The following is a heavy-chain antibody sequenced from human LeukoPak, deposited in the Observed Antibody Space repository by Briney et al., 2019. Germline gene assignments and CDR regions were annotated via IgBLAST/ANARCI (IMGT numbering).Heavy chain of an antibody. D-gene: IGHD2-15*01. J-gene: IGHJ6*02. CDR1: GFTFSDYY. V-gene: IGHV3-11*06. CDR3: ARAEGYSPGYYYYGMDV. Sequence: GGSLRLSCAASGFTFSDYYMSWIREDAGKGLEWVSYISSSSSYTNYAGSVKGRFTISRDNAKNSLYLQMNSLRAEDTAVYYCARAEGYSPGYYYYGMDVWGQGTTVTVSS. CDR2: ISSSSSYT.